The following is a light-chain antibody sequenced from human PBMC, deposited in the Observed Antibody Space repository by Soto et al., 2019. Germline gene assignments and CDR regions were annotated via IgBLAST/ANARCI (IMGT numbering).Light chain of an antibody. Sequence: QSALTQPASVSGSPEQSITISCTGTSSDIGTYDYVSWYQQYPGKVPQLIIYDVTNRPSGVSNRFSGSTSGKTASLTISGLQAEDEADYYCTSYTTSATVAIGGGTKLTVL. J-gene: IGLJ2*01. V-gene: IGLV2-14*03. CDR1: SSDIGTYDY. CDR3: TSYTTSATVA. CDR2: DVT.